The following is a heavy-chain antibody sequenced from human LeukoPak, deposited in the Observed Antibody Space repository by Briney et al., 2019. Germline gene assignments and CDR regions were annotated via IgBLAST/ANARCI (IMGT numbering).Heavy chain of an antibody. V-gene: IGHV4-34*01. CDR2: INHSGST. CDR3: ARASRKYYDILTGFHATRTFDH. CDR1: GGSFSGYY. J-gene: IGHJ4*02. Sequence: SETLSLTCAVYGGSFSGYYWSWIRQPPGKGLEWIGEINHSGSTNYNPSLKSRVTISVDTSKNQFSLKLSSVTAADTAVYYCARASRKYYDILTGFHATRTFDHWGQGTLVTVSS. D-gene: IGHD3-9*01.